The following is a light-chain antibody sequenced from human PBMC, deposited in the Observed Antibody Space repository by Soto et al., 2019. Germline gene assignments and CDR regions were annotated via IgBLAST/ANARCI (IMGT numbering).Light chain of an antibody. CDR3: QQSYTAPSIT. J-gene: IGKJ5*01. V-gene: IGKV1-39*01. CDR2: GVS. Sequence: DSQMTQSQSSLSASVGDKVTITCRASQSISSSLNWYQQKSGKAPNLLIYGVSRLQGGVPSRFSGSGSGTDFTLSISSLQPEDFATYYCQQSYTAPSITFGQGTRLEI. CDR1: QSISSS.